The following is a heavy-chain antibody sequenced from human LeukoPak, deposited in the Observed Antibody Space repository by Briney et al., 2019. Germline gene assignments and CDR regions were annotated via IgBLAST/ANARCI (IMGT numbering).Heavy chain of an antibody. CDR2: ISYDGSKT. Sequence: GRSLRLSCAASGFTFNTYAMHWVRQAPGKGLEWVTVISYDGSKTYYADSVKGRFTVSRDNSKNTLYLQMNSLRVEDSAVYFCATDGDNRYYYDSTGYPPLDYWGQGTLVTVSS. D-gene: IGHD3-22*01. CDR1: GFTFNTYA. J-gene: IGHJ4*02. V-gene: IGHV3-30*03. CDR3: ATDGDNRYYYDSTGYPPLDY.